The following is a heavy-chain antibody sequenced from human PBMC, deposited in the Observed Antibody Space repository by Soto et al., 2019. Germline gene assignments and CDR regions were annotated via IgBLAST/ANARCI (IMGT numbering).Heavy chain of an antibody. V-gene: IGHV3-48*03. Sequence: LRLSCISSGFTFRTYTMNWVRQAPGKGLEWVSYISSSGSTIYYADSVKGRFTISRDNAKNSLYLQMNSLRAEDTAVYYCARDPSRYYDFWSGYSALNAFDIWGQGTMVTVSS. CDR3: ARDPSRYYDFWSGYSALNAFDI. J-gene: IGHJ3*02. CDR2: ISSSGSTI. D-gene: IGHD3-3*01. CDR1: GFTFRTYT.